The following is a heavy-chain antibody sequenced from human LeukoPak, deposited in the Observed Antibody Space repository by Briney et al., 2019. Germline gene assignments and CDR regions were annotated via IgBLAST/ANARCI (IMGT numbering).Heavy chain of an antibody. CDR3: ARESEWLVPWFDP. Sequence: SQTLSLTCTVSGGSISSGGYYWSWIRQPPGKGLEWIGYIYHSGSTYYNPSLKSRVTISVDRSKNQFSLKLSSVTAADTAVYYCARESEWLVPWFDPWGQGTLVTVSS. D-gene: IGHD6-19*01. V-gene: IGHV4-30-2*01. CDR1: GGSISSGGYY. J-gene: IGHJ5*02. CDR2: IYHSGST.